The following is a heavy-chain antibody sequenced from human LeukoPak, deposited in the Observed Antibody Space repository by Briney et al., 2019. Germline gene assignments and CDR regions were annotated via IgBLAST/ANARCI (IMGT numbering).Heavy chain of an antibody. CDR2: ISSSSTYI. J-gene: IGHJ6*02. CDR1: GFTFSSYS. Sequence: GGSLRLSCAASGFTFSSYSMNWVRQAPGKGLEWISSISSSSTYIYYADSVKGRFTISRDDAKNSLYLQMNSLRAEDAAVYYCARGGGWDAYYYYGLDVWGQGTTVTVSS. D-gene: IGHD6-19*01. CDR3: ARGGGWDAYYYYGLDV. V-gene: IGHV3-21*01.